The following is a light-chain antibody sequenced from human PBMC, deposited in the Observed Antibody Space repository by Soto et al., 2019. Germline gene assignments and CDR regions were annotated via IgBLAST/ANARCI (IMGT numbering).Light chain of an antibody. J-gene: IGKJ1*01. CDR2: GAS. CDR3: QQYDNWAWT. CDR1: DTISSTY. Sequence: EMVLTQSPGTLSLSPGERATLSCRATDTISSTYLAWYQHKPGQAPRLLIYGASSRATGIPDRFSGSGSGTDFTLTISRLEPEDFAVYYCQQYDNWAWTFGQGTKVDIK. V-gene: IGKV3-20*01.